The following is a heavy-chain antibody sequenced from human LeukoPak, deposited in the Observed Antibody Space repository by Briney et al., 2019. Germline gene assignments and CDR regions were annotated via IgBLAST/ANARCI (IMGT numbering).Heavy chain of an antibody. CDR1: GFTFSNYE. V-gene: IGHV3-48*03. D-gene: IGHD4-17*01. CDR3: ARDYYGDHFDY. CDR2: ISSSGSTI. J-gene: IGHJ4*02. Sequence: GGSLRLSCAASGFTFSNYEMNWVRQAPGKGLEWVSYISSSGSTIYYADSVKGRFTISRDNAKNSLYLQMNSLRAEDTAVHYCARDYYGDHFDYWGQGTLVTVSS.